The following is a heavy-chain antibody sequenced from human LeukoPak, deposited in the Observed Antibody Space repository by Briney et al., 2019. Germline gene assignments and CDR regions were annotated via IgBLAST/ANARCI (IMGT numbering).Heavy chain of an antibody. D-gene: IGHD4-17*01. CDR1: GGSISSYY. Sequence: SETLSLTCTVSGGSISSYYWSWIRQPPGKGLEWIGYIYYSGSTNYNPSLKRRVTISVDTSKNQFSLKLSSVTAADTAVYYCARLKIHDYGDYLDYWGQGTLVTVSS. V-gene: IGHV4-59*08. CDR2: IYYSGST. J-gene: IGHJ4*02. CDR3: ARLKIHDYGDYLDY.